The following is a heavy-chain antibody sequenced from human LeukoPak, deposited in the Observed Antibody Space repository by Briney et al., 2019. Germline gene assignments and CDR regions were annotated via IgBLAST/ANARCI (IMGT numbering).Heavy chain of an antibody. CDR1: GYSFTSYW. J-gene: IGHJ6*03. CDR3: VRQTTVTPGGNYYMDV. CDR2: IYPGDSDT. V-gene: IGHV5-51*01. Sequence: GESLKISCKGSGYSFTSYWIGWVRQMPGKGLEWMGIIYPGDSDTRYSPSFQGQVTISADKSISTAYLQWSSLKASDTAMYYCVRQTTVTPGGNYYMDVWGKGTTVTVSS. D-gene: IGHD4-11*01.